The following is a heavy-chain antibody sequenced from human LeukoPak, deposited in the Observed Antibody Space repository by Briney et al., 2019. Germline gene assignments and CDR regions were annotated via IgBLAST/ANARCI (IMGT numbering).Heavy chain of an antibody. J-gene: IGHJ4*02. CDR3: ARVSIVVVPAATTHYFDY. Sequence: SSETLSLTCTVSGGSISSGGYSWSWIRQHPGKGLEWIGYIYYSGSTYYNPSLKSRVTISVDTSKNQFSLKLSSVTAADTAVYYCARVSIVVVPAATTHYFDYWGQGTLVTVSS. V-gene: IGHV4-31*03. CDR2: IYYSGST. D-gene: IGHD2-2*01. CDR1: GGSISSGGYS.